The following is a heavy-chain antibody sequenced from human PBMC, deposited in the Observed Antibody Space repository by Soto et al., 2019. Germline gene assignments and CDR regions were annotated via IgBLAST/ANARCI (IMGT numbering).Heavy chain of an antibody. CDR1: GGSISSGGYY. V-gene: IGHV4-31*03. CDR2: IYYSGST. CDR3: ARDTGSFFDY. Sequence: PSETLSLTCTVSGGSISSGGYYWSWIRQHPGKGLEWIGYIYYSGSTYYNPSLKSRVTIPVDTSKNQFSLKLSSVTAADTAVYYCARDTGSFFDYWGQGTLVTVSS. D-gene: IGHD1-26*01. J-gene: IGHJ4*02.